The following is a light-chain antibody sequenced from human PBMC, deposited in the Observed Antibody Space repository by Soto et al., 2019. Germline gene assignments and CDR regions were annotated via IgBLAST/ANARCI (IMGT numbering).Light chain of an antibody. CDR2: EVS. CDR1: SSDVGGYNY. CDR3: SSYTSSSTRV. Sequence: QHVLTQPASVSGSPGQSITISCTGTSSDVGGYNYVSWYQQHPGKAPKLMIYEVSNRPSGVSNRFSGSKSGNTASLTISGLQAEDEAGYYCSSYTSSSTRVFGGGTKLTVL. J-gene: IGLJ3*02. V-gene: IGLV2-14*01.